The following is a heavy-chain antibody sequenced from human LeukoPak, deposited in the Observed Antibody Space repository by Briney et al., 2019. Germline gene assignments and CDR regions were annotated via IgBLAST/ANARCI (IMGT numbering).Heavy chain of an antibody. D-gene: IGHD3-16*02. J-gene: IGHJ3*02. V-gene: IGHV1-69*01. CDR1: GGTFSSYA. CDR2: IIPIFGTA. CDR3: ARGKFNDYVWGSYRYDAFDI. Sequence: ASVTVSCKASGGTFSSYAISWVRQAPGQGLEWMGGIIPIFGTANYAQKFQGRVTITADESTSTAYMELSSLRSEDTAVYYCARGKFNDYVWGSYRYDAFDIWGQGTMVTVSS.